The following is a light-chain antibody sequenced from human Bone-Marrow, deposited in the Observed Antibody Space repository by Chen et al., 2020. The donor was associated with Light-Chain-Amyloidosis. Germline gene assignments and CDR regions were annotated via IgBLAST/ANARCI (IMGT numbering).Light chain of an antibody. Sequence: TVLTQSPGTLSLSPGERATLSCRASQSVSNNYLAWYQQTPGQAPRLLIYDASSRATGIPDRFSGSGSGTDFTLTISRLEPEDFAVYYCQQYASPPQTFGQGTKVEIK. CDR3: QQYASPPQT. CDR1: QSVSNNY. J-gene: IGKJ1*01. V-gene: IGKV3-20*01. CDR2: DAS.